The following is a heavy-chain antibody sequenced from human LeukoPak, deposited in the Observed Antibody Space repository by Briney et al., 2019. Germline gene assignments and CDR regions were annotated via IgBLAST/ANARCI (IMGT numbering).Heavy chain of an antibody. J-gene: IGHJ4*02. CDR2: ISSTSSYI. D-gene: IGHD2-2*01. V-gene: IGHV3-21*01. CDR1: GFTFSAYS. Sequence: GGSLRLSCAASGFTFSAYSMNWVRQAPGKGLEWVSSISSTSSYIYYADSVKGRFTISRDNAKNSLYLQMNSLRAEDTALYYCARVPYRTSTSCPGIDYWGQGTLVTVSS. CDR3: ARVPYRTSTSCPGIDY.